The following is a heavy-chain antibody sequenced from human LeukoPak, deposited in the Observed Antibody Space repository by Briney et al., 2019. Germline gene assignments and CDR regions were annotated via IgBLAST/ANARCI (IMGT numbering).Heavy chain of an antibody. CDR3: ARVPSQGGDYNLDH. CDR1: GYSFTNYW. Sequence: GESLKISCKGSGYSFTNYWIAWVRQMPGKGLEWMGLIYPGDSDTRYSPSFQGQVTISADKSISTAYLQWSSLEASDTAMYYCARVPSQGGDYNLDHWGQGTLVTVSS. V-gene: IGHV5-51*01. J-gene: IGHJ4*02. CDR2: IYPGDSDT. D-gene: IGHD2-21*02.